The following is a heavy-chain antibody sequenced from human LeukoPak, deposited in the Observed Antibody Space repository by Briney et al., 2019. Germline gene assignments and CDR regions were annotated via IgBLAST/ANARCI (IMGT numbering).Heavy chain of an antibody. CDR1: GFTVSSNY. CDR3: ARSAQDYYYGMDV. Sequence: GGSLRLSCAGSGFTVSSNYMSWVRQAPGKGLEWVSVIYSGGSTYYADSVKGRFTISRDNSKNTLYLQMNSLRAEDTAVYYCARSAQDYYYGMDVWGQGTTVTVSS. V-gene: IGHV3-53*01. J-gene: IGHJ6*02. CDR2: IYSGGST.